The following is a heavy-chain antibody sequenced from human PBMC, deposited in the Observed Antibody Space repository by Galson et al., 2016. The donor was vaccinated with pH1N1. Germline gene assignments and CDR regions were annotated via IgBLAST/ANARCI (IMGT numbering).Heavy chain of an antibody. CDR2: ILPIFGIA. CDR3: ARSAAAVGNAFDM. V-gene: IGHV1-69*02. J-gene: IGHJ3*02. Sequence: SVKVSCKASGGTFGSYTINCVRQAPGQGLEWMGRILPIFGIANYAQKFQGRVTITADKSTSTAYMEVISLRSDDTAVYYCARSAAAVGNAFDMWGQGTKVTVSS. CDR1: GGTFGSYT. D-gene: IGHD6-13*01.